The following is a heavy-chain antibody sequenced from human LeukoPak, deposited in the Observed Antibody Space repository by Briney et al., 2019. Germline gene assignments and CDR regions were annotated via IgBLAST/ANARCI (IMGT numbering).Heavy chain of an antibody. CDR1: GFIFSNYW. Sequence: GGSLRLSCAASGFIFSNYWMTWVRQAPGKGLEGVANIKQDGSDKHYVDSVKGRFTISRDNAKNSLYLQVNGLRAEDTAVYYCARGITFGGEYYFDYWGQGTLVTVSS. CDR2: IKQDGSDK. CDR3: ARGITFGGEYYFDY. D-gene: IGHD3-16*01. J-gene: IGHJ4*02. V-gene: IGHV3-7*03.